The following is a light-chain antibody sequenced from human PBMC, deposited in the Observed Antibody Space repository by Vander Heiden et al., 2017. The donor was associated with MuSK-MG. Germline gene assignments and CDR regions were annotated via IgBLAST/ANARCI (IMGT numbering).Light chain of an antibody. V-gene: IGKV3-20*01. Sequence: ETVVTQSPGTLSLSPGESATLSCKTSQSLTRNYLAWYQQKPGQALRLLISVVSGRATGIPDRFIGSGSGTDFNLTISRLEPEDFAVYYCEQDDTIPITFGGGTKVEIK. CDR2: VVS. J-gene: IGKJ4*01. CDR1: QSLTRNY. CDR3: EQDDTIPIT.